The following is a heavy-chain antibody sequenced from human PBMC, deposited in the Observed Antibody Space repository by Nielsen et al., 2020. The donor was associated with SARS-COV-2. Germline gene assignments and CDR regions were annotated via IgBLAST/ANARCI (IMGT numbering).Heavy chain of an antibody. V-gene: IGHV3-74*01. Sequence: GESLKISCAASGFTFSGYAMSWVRQGPGKGLGPGKGLEWVSRINSDGTDTGYADSVKGRFTVSRDNAKNTVYLQMNTLSVEDTAVYYCGGGTYGALGYWGQGTLVTVSS. D-gene: IGHD4/OR15-4a*01. CDR3: GGGTYGALGY. CDR1: GFTFSGYA. CDR2: INSDGTDT. J-gene: IGHJ4*02.